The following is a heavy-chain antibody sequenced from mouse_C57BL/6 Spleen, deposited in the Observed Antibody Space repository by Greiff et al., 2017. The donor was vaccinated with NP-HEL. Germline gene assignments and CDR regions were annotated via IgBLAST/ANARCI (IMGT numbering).Heavy chain of an antibody. CDR2: INPYNGDT. CDR1: GYSFTGYF. D-gene: IGHD2-5*01. J-gene: IGHJ2*01. Sequence: EVQLQESGPELVKPGASVKLSCKASGYSFTGYFMNWVMQSHGQSLEWIGSINPYNGDTFYNEKFKGKATLTVDKPSSTANMQLRSLTSEDSAVYYCTRSAYSNYFDYWGKGTTLTVSS. V-gene: IGHV1-20*01. CDR3: TRSAYSNYFDY.